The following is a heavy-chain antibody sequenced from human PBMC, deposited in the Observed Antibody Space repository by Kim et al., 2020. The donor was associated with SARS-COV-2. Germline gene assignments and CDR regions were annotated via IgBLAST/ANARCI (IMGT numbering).Heavy chain of an antibody. V-gene: IGHV4-31*02. D-gene: IGHD3-22*01. CDR3: ARARGGTMIVVVIGAFDI. J-gene: IGHJ3*02. Sequence: KSRVTISVDTSKNPFSLKLSSLTAADTAVYYCARARGGTMIVVVIGAFDIWGQGTMVTVSS.